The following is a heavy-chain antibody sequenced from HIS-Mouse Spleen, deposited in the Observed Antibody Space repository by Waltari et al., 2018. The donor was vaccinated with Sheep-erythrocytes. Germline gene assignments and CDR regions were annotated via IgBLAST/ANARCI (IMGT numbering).Heavy chain of an antibody. D-gene: IGHD3-10*01. CDR2: IYYSGST. J-gene: IGHJ5*02. CDR1: GASISSYY. Sequence: QVQLQESGPGLVKPSETLSLTCTVSGASISSYYWSWIRQPPGKGLEWIGYIYYSGSTNYNPSLKSRVTISVDTSKNQFSLKLSSVTAADTAVYYCARAPYYYGSGSYQNWFDPWGQGTLVTVSS. CDR3: ARAPYYYGSGSYQNWFDP. V-gene: IGHV4-59*08.